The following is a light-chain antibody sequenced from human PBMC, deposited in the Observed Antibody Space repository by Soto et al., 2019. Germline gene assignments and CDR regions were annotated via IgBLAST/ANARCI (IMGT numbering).Light chain of an antibody. J-gene: IGKJ2*01. V-gene: IGKV3-11*01. CDR3: QQRSNSLT. Sequence: EIVLTQSPATLSLSPGERATLSCRASQSVTRYLAWYQQKPGQAPRLLIYDASNRATGIPARFSGSGSGTDFTLTISSLEPEDFAVYYCQQRSNSLTFGQGTKLEIK. CDR2: DAS. CDR1: QSVTRY.